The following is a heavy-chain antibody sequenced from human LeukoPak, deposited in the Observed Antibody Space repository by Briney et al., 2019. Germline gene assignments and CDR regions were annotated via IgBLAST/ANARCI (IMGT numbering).Heavy chain of an antibody. CDR3: ARGGEMAPIDY. D-gene: IGHD5-24*01. CDR2: ISSSSSYI. J-gene: IGHJ4*02. Sequence: GGSLRLSCAASGFAFSSYSMNWVRQAPGKGLEWMSSISSSSSYIYYADSVKGRFTISRDNAKNSLYLQMNSLRAEDTAVYYCARGGEMAPIDYWGQGTLVTVSS. V-gene: IGHV3-21*01. CDR1: GFAFSSYS.